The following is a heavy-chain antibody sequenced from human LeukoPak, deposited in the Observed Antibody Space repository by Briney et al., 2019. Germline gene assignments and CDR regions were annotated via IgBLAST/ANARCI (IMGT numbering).Heavy chain of an antibody. V-gene: IGHV3-48*03. J-gene: IGHJ3*02. Sequence: GGSLRLSCAASGFTFSSYEMNWVRRAPGKGLEWVSYISSSGSTIYYADSVKGRFTISRDNAKNSLYLQMNSLRAEDTAVYYCADSSGYEDAFDIWGQGTMVTVSS. CDR1: GFTFSSYE. CDR3: ADSSGYEDAFDI. D-gene: IGHD3-22*01. CDR2: ISSSGSTI.